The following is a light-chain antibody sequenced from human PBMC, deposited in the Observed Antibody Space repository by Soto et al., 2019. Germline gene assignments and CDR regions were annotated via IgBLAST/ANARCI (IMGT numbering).Light chain of an antibody. CDR2: AAS. CDR1: QGVSSY. J-gene: IGKJ2*01. V-gene: IGKV1-9*01. Sequence: IQLTQSPSSLSASVGDRVTITCRASQGVSSYLAWYQQKPGKAPKLLIYAASTLQSGVPSRFSGSGSGTDFTLTISSLQPEDFATYYCQQLNSYLMYTFGQGTKLEIK. CDR3: QQLNSYLMYT.